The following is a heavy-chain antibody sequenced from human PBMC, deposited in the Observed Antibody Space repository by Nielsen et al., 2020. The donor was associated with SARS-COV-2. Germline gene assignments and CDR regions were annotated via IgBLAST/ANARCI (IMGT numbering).Heavy chain of an antibody. D-gene: IGHD5-12*01. CDR1: GFRFSDSS. CDR2: MRSKANDYAT. V-gene: IGHV3-73*01. CDR3: TRVNPSGGSWFDAFDI. J-gene: IGHJ3*02. Sequence: GESLKISCAASGFRFSDSSMNWVRQASGKGLEWLGRMRSKANDYATEYPASVKGRFFISRDDSKNTAYLLMNSLKTDDTAVYYCTRVNPSGGSWFDAFDIWGQGTLVTVSS.